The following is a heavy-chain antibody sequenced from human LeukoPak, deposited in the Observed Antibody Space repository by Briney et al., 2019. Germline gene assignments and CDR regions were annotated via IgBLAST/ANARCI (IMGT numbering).Heavy chain of an antibody. CDR2: IYSGGST. J-gene: IGHJ4*02. Sequence: GGSLRLSCAASGFTVSSNYMSWVRQAPGKGLGWVSVIYSGGSTYYADSVKGRFTISRDNSKNTLYLQMNSLRAEDTAVYYCARVWANSGNYYGEDYWGQGTLVTVSS. D-gene: IGHD1-26*01. CDR1: GFTVSSNY. V-gene: IGHV3-53*01. CDR3: ARVWANSGNYYGEDY.